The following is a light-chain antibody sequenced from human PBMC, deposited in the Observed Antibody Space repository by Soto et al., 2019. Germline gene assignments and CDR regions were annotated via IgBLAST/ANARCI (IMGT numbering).Light chain of an antibody. V-gene: IGKV3-15*01. J-gene: IGKJ1*01. CDR3: QQYNKWPLT. CDR1: QSVSSSS. CDR2: GAS. Sequence: ELVLKQSPGTLSLSPGERATLSCRASQSVSSSSLAWYQQKRGQAPRLLIHGASTRATGIPVRFSGSASGTEFTITISSLQSEDCTVYDGQQYNKWPLTFGQGTKVDIK.